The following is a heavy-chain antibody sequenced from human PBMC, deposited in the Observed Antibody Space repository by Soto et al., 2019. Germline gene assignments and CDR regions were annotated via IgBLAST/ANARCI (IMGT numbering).Heavy chain of an antibody. D-gene: IGHD6-19*01. CDR3: ARGGGAVAGTIDY. Sequence: SETLSLTCTVSGGSISSYYLSWIRQPPGKGLEWIGYIYYSGSTNYNPSLKSRVTISVDTSKNQFSLKLSSVTAADTAVYYCARGGGAVAGTIDYWGQGTLVTVSS. CDR2: IYYSGST. J-gene: IGHJ4*02. CDR1: GGSISSYY. V-gene: IGHV4-59*08.